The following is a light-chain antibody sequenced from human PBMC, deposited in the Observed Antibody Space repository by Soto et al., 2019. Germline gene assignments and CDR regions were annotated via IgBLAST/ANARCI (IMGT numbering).Light chain of an antibody. Sequence: DIQMTQSPSSVPASVGDRVTITCRASQGIRNWLAWYQQKPGKAPKLLIFAASSLQSGVPSRFSGRGSGTEFTLTSSSLQPEDFATYYCQQPDSFPLSFGGGTKVELK. CDR2: AAS. CDR3: QQPDSFPLS. J-gene: IGKJ4*01. CDR1: QGIRNW. V-gene: IGKV1D-12*01.